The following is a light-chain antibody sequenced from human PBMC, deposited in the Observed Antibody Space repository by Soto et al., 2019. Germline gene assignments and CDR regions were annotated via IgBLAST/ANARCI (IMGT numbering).Light chain of an antibody. CDR2: AAS. Sequence: DIQVTQSPSSLSASVGETVIITCRASQSIRSYLNWYQQKPGKAPKLLIYAASTLQSGVPSRFSGSASGTDFTLTISSLQPEDFATYYCQQSYSPPRTFGQGAKVDIK. J-gene: IGKJ1*01. V-gene: IGKV1-39*01. CDR1: QSIRSY. CDR3: QQSYSPPRT.